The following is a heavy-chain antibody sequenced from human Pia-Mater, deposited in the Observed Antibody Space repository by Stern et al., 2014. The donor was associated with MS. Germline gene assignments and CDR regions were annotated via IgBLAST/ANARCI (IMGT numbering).Heavy chain of an antibody. CDR2: ISGNGTTT. CDR1: GFTFSPFS. Sequence: EVQLVQSGGGLVQPGGSLRLSCTASGFTFSPFSMNWVRQAPVKGLEWVAYISGNGTTTYYSDSVKGRFTISRDNANNSLYLQMNGLRDEDTAVYYCATPTPAHYWGQGTLVTVSS. J-gene: IGHJ4*02. V-gene: IGHV3-48*02. CDR3: ATPTPAHY. D-gene: IGHD2-15*01.